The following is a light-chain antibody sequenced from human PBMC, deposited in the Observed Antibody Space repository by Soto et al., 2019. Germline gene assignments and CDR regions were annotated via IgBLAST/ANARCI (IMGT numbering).Light chain of an antibody. CDR1: QSISSF. CDR3: QQTYSTPRT. CDR2: AAS. V-gene: IGKV1-39*01. Sequence: DIQMTQSPSSLSASVGDRVTISCRASQSISSFLNWYQQKPGKAPKLLIYAASNLQSGVPSSFSGSGSGTDFTLTISSLQREDFATYYCQQTYSTPRTFGQGTKLEIE. J-gene: IGKJ2*01.